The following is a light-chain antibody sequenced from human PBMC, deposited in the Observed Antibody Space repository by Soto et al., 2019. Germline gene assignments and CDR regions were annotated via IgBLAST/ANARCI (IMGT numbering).Light chain of an antibody. CDR3: SSYGGRSTWV. CDR2: EVS. J-gene: IGLJ2*01. V-gene: IGLV2-8*01. CDR1: SSDVGGYNY. Sequence: QSELTQPPSVSGSPGQSVTISCTGSSSDVGGYNYVSWYQQHPGNAPKLMIYEVSKRPSGVPDRFSGSKSGNTASLTISGLQAEEEADYYCSSYGGRSTWVFGGGTKLTVL.